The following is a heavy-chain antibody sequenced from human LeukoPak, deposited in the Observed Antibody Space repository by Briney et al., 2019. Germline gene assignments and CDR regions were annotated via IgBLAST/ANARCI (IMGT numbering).Heavy chain of an antibody. J-gene: IGHJ4*02. Sequence: PSETLSLTCTVSGGSISSSSYYWSWIRQPPGKGLEWIGEINHSGSTNYNPSLKSRVTISVDTSKNQFSLKLSSVTAADTAVYYCARIWQQLVFDYWGQGTLVTVSS. CDR3: ARIWQQLVFDY. D-gene: IGHD6-13*01. CDR1: GGSISSSSYY. V-gene: IGHV4-39*07. CDR2: INHSGST.